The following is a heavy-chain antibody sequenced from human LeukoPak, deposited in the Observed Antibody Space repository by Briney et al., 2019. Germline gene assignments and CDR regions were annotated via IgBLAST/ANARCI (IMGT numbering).Heavy chain of an antibody. D-gene: IGHD3-22*01. CDR2: IKSSGSPI. V-gene: IGHV3-11*01. CDR1: GFTFSDYC. J-gene: IGHJ4*02. Sequence: GGSLRLSCAASGFTFSDYCMAWIRQAPGKGLEWVSYIKSSGSPIYYADSVKGRFTVSRDNAKNSLYLQMNSLRAEDTAVYYCARDLDYYESVGYYGYWGQGTLVTVSP. CDR3: ARDLDYYESVGYYGY.